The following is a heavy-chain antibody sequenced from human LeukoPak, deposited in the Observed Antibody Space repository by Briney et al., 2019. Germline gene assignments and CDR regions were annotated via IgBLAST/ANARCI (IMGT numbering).Heavy chain of an antibody. J-gene: IGHJ2*01. CDR3: ARDIYGYFDL. CDR2: INSDGSST. Sequence: PGGSLRLSCAGSGFTFSSYAMTWVRQAPGTGLVWVSRINSDGSSTNYADSVKGRFTISRDNAKNTLYLQMNSLRAEDTAVYYCARDIYGYFDLWGRGTLVTVSS. V-gene: IGHV3-74*01. D-gene: IGHD3-16*01. CDR1: GFTFSSYA.